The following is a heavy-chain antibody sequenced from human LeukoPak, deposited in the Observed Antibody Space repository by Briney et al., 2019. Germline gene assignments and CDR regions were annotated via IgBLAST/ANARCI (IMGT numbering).Heavy chain of an antibody. CDR1: GFTFSNFW. D-gene: IGHD7-27*01. Sequence: GGSLRLSCTASGFTFSNFWMGWVRQAPGKGLEWVANIKQDETEKFYLGSVKGRFTISRDNAKNTLYLQMNSLRVEDTAVYYCAGSLGPLTEYWGQGTLVTVSS. CDR3: AGSLGPLTEY. J-gene: IGHJ4*02. CDR2: IKQDETEK. V-gene: IGHV3-7*01.